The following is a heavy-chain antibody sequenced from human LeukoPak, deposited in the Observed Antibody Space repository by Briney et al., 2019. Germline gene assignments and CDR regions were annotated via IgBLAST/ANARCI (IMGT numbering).Heavy chain of an antibody. V-gene: IGHV3-33*01. J-gene: IGHJ3*02. D-gene: IGHD3-10*01. CDR1: GFTFSSYG. Sequence: PGRSLRLSCAASGFTFSSYGMHWVRQAPGKGLEWVAVIWYDGSNKYYADSVKGRFTISRDNSKNTLYLQMNSLRAGDTAVYYCARDGVRRFGELNAFDIWGQGTMVTVSS. CDR2: IWYDGSNK. CDR3: ARDGVRRFGELNAFDI.